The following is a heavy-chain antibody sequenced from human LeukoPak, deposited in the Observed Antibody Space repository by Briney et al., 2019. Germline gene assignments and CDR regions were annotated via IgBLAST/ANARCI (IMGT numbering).Heavy chain of an antibody. CDR2: ISSSSSYI. CDR1: GFTFSSYS. Sequence: GGSLRLSCAASGFTFSSYSMNWVRQAPGKGLEWVSSISSSSSYIYYADSVKGRFTISRDNSKNTLYLQMNSLRAEDTAVYYCAILAAAGPPVDYWGQGTLVTVSS. D-gene: IGHD6-13*01. CDR3: AILAAAGPPVDY. J-gene: IGHJ4*02. V-gene: IGHV3-21*04.